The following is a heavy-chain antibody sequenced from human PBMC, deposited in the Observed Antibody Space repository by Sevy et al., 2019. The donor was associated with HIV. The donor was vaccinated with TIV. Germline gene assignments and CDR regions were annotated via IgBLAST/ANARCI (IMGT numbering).Heavy chain of an antibody. D-gene: IGHD5-18*01. CDR2: IHSDDTT. CDR1: GFTFSNSA. Sequence: GGSLRLSCAASGFTFSNSAMNWVRQAPGKGLEWVSVIHSDDTTYHADSVKDRFTISRDNFKNTLYLHMSSLRAEDTAVYYCARGKSGYGYALNYWGQGTLVTVS. CDR3: ARGKSGYGYALNY. J-gene: IGHJ4*02. V-gene: IGHV3-66*01.